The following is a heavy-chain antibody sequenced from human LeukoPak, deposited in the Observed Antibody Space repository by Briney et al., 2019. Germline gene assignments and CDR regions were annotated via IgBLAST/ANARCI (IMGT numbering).Heavy chain of an antibody. CDR2: ISGSDGST. CDR3: AKNIGGFDY. CDR1: GFTFSSYG. J-gene: IGHJ4*02. Sequence: GGSLRLSCAASGFTFSSYGMTWVRQAPGKGLEWVSGISGSDGSTYYADSVKGRFIISRDNSKNTLYLQMNSLRAEDTAVYYCAKNIGGFDYWGQGTLVTVSS. D-gene: IGHD2-15*01. V-gene: IGHV3-23*01.